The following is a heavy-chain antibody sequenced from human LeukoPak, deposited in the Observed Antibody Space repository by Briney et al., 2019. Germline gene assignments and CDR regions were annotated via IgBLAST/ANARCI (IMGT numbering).Heavy chain of an antibody. Sequence: SQAVAITSAGYGENVSNKMGAWNWIRQSTSRGLEWLGRTYLRSGWHTDYAFSVRGRLTITADTSKNHFSLQLASVTPEDSAVYYCASGWALSWGQGTLVTVSS. CDR3: ASGWALS. CDR1: GENVSNKMGA. D-gene: IGHD1-26*01. CDR2: TYLRSGWHT. V-gene: IGHV6-1*01. J-gene: IGHJ5*02.